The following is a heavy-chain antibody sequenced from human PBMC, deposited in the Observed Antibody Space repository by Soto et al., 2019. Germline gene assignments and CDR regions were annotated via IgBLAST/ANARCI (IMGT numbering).Heavy chain of an antibody. CDR2: ISSSSSTI. Sequence: GSLRLSCAASGFTFSSYGMNWVRQAPGKGLEWVSYISSSSSTIYYADSVKGRFTISRDNAKNSLYLQMNSLRDEDTAVYYCARSSIAATSSRISYYYYGMDVWGQGTTVTVSS. V-gene: IGHV3-48*02. D-gene: IGHD6-6*01. J-gene: IGHJ6*02. CDR3: ARSSIAATSSRISYYYYGMDV. CDR1: GFTFSSYG.